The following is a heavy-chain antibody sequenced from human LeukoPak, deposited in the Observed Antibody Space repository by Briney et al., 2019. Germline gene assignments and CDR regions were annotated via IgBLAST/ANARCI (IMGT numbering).Heavy chain of an antibody. Sequence: ESGPTLVKPTQTLTLTCAFSGFSLCTNAVGVGWIRQPPGRALEWLALIYWNDDKRYSPSLKTRLTITKDTSNNKVVLTMTNMDPVDTATYYCAHRGNYYTSGSFDHWGQGTLVTVSS. CDR2: IYWNDDK. CDR3: AHRGNYYTSGSFDH. J-gene: IGHJ4*02. V-gene: IGHV2-5*01. D-gene: IGHD3-10*01. CDR1: GFSLCTNAVG.